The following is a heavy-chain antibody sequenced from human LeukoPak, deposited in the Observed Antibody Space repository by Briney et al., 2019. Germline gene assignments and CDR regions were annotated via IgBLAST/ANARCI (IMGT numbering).Heavy chain of an antibody. J-gene: IGHJ4*02. V-gene: IGHV4-59*11. CDR3: ARGGHFSSTSCYTGVFDY. D-gene: IGHD2-2*02. CDR1: GGSISSHY. CDR2: IYYSGST. Sequence: SETLSLTCTVSGGSISSHYWSWIRQPPGKGLEWIGYIYYSGSTNYNPSLKSRVTISVDTSKNQFSLKLSSVTAADTAVYYCARGGHFSSTSCYTGVFDYWGQGTLVTVS.